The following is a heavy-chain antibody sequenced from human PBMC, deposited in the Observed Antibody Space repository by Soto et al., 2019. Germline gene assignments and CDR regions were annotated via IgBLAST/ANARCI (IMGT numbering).Heavy chain of an antibody. J-gene: IGHJ6*02. CDR2: ISYDGSNK. Sequence: QVQLVESGGGVVQPGRSLRLSCAASGFTFSSYGMHWVRQAPGKGLEWVAVISYDGSNKYYPDSVKGRFTISTGNSKNTLYLQMTSLRAEDTAVYYCAKDRGGAYYYYYGMDVWGQGTAVTVSS. V-gene: IGHV3-30*18. D-gene: IGHD3-10*01. CDR3: AKDRGGAYYYYYGMDV. CDR1: GFTFSSYG.